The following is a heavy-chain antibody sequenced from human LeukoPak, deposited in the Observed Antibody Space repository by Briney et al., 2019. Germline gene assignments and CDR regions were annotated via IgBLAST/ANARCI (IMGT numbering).Heavy chain of an antibody. D-gene: IGHD3-10*01. CDR1: GFTFSSYS. V-gene: IGHV3-48*01. Sequence: GGSLRLSCAASGFTFSSYSRNWVRQAPGKGLEWVSYISSSSSTIYYADSVKGRFTISRDNAKNSLYLQMNSLRAEDTAVYYCAYQGEFRAFDYWGQGTLVTVSS. CDR3: AYQGEFRAFDY. CDR2: ISSSSSTI. J-gene: IGHJ4*02.